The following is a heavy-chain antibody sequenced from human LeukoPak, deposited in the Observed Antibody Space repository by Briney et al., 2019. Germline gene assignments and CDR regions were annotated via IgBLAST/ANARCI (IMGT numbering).Heavy chain of an antibody. Sequence: AGGSLRLSCVVSKFTFSIYWMSWVRQAPGNRLEWVATIKQDGGEKYYVDSVKGRFTISRDNAKNSLYLQMNTPRAEDTAVYYCARGGVFYADWGQGTLVTVSS. D-gene: IGHD5/OR15-5a*01. CDR1: KFTFSIYW. CDR2: IKQDGGEK. CDR3: ARGGVFYAD. V-gene: IGHV3-7*03. J-gene: IGHJ4*02.